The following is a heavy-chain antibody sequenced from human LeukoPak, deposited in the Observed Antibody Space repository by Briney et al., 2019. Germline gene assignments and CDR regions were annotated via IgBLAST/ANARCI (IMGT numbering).Heavy chain of an antibody. Sequence: GGSLRLSCVASGFSFSNYAMSWVRQAPGKGLEWVSVISGSGGSTYYADSVKGRFTISRDKSKNTLYLQMNSLRAEDTAAYYCAKSRSGYYRFDYWGQGTLVTVSS. V-gene: IGHV3-23*01. CDR1: GFSFSNYA. J-gene: IGHJ4*02. CDR2: ISGSGGST. D-gene: IGHD3-3*01. CDR3: AKSRSGYYRFDY.